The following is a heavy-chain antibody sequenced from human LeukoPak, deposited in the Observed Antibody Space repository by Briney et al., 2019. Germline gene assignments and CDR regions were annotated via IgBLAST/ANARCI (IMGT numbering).Heavy chain of an antibody. D-gene: IGHD2-21*02. CDR1: GFTFSSYA. CDR3: ARTASTRWSFDY. J-gene: IGHJ4*02. V-gene: IGHV3-23*01. Sequence: GGSLRLSCAASGFTFSSYAMSWIRQAPGKGLEWVSDISGSGGGTYYADSVKGRFTISRDNSKNTLYLQMNSLRTEDTAVYYCARTASTRWSFDYWGQGTLVTVSS. CDR2: ISGSGGGT.